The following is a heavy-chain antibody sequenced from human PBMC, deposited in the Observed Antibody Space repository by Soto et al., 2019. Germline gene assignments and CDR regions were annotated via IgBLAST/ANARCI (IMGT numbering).Heavy chain of an antibody. CDR2: ISYDGSNK. D-gene: IGHD3-3*01. V-gene: IGHV3-30*18. CDR1: GFTFSSYG. Sequence: PGGSLRLSCAASGFTFSSYGMHWVRQAPGKGLEWVAVISYDGSNKYYADSVKGRFTISRDNSKNTLYLQMNSLRAEDTAVYYCAKGYDFWSGLNWFDPWGQGTLVTVSS. J-gene: IGHJ5*02. CDR3: AKGYDFWSGLNWFDP.